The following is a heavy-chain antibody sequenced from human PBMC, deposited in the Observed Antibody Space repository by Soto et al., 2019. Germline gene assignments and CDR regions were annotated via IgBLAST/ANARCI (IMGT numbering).Heavy chain of an antibody. CDR3: ARDRGYCSSPSCYRTRFDP. CDR2: ISAYSGNS. J-gene: IGHJ5*02. CDR1: GYTFNSNG. Sequence: ASVKVSCKASGYTFNSNGISWVRQAPGQGLEWMGWISAYSGNSNYAQKFQGRVTMTTDTSTTTAYMELRSLRSDDTAVYYCARDRGYCSSPSCYRTRFDPWGQGTLVTVSS. D-gene: IGHD2-2*01. V-gene: IGHV1-18*04.